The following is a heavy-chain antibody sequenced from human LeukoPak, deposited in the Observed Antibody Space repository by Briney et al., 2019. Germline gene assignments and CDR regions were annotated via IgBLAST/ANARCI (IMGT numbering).Heavy chain of an antibody. CDR1: GFSFSSYA. D-gene: IGHD5-12*01. Sequence: GTSLRLSCVASGFSFSSYAMHWVRQAPGKGLEGVAVISDTGSKKYYTDSVKGRFTISRDTSKNTLYLQMNSLRAEDTAVYYCARSGGYAAYWGQGTLLTVSS. CDR3: ARSGGYAAY. J-gene: IGHJ4*02. V-gene: IGHV3-30*04. CDR2: ISDTGSKK.